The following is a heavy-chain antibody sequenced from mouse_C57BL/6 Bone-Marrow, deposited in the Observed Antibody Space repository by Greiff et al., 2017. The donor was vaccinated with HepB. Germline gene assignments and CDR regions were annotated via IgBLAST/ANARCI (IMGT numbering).Heavy chain of an antibody. D-gene: IGHD1-1*01. Sequence: EVQLQQSGPVLARPGASVKMSCKTSGYTFTSYWMHWVKQRPGQGLEWIGAIYPGNSDTSYNQKFKGKAKLTAVTSASTAYMELSSLTNEDSAVYYCTRGITTVVPDYWGQGTTLTVSS. CDR1: GYTFTSYW. CDR2: IYPGNSDT. J-gene: IGHJ2*01. CDR3: TRGITTVVPDY. V-gene: IGHV1-5*01.